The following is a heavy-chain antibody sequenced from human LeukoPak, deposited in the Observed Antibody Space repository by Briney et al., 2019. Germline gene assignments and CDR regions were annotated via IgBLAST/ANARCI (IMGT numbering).Heavy chain of an antibody. J-gene: IGHJ3*02. V-gene: IGHV1-58*01. CDR1: GFTFTSSA. CDR2: IVVGSGNT. D-gene: IGHD2-15*01. Sequence: SVKVSCKASGFTFTSSAVQWVRQARGQRLEWIGWIVVGSGNTNYAQKFQERVTITRDMSTSTAYMELSSLRSEDTAVYYCATDQLGYCSGGSCYSRSAFDIWGQGTMVTVSS. CDR3: ATDQLGYCSGGSCYSRSAFDI.